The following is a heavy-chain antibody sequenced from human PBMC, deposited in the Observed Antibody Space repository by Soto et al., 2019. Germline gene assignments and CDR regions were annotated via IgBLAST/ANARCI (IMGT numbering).Heavy chain of an antibody. D-gene: IGHD3-10*01. CDR1: GFTFSHAW. Sequence: EMHLVDSGGGLVKPGGSLRLSCAASGFTFSHAWMSWVRQAPGKGLEWVGRIKSRADGETKDYGAPVRGRFTISRDNARNALSLQMNSLRAEDTAVYYCARGLRGELSPGGIDQFDHWGHGTLVTVSS. CDR2: IKSRADGETK. J-gene: IGHJ4*01. V-gene: IGHV3-15*01. CDR3: ARGLRGELSPGGIDQFDH.